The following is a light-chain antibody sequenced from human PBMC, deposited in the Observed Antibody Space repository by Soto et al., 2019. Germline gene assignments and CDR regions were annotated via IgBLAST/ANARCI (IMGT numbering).Light chain of an antibody. CDR1: QGISSY. CDR2: AAS. Sequence: AIRMTQSPSSFSASTGDRVTMTCRASQGISSYLAWYQQKPGKAPKLLIYAASTLQSGVPSRFSGSGSGTDFTLTISCLQSEDFATYYCQQYYSYPPTFGQGTKVDNK. CDR3: QQYYSYPPT. V-gene: IGKV1-8*01. J-gene: IGKJ1*01.